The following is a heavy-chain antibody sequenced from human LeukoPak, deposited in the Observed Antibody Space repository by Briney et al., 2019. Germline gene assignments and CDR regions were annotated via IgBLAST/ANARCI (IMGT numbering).Heavy chain of an antibody. J-gene: IGHJ3*02. Sequence: SQTLSLTCAISGDSVSSNSAAWNWIRQSPSRGLEWLGRTLYRSKWYNDYAVSVKSRITIKPDTSKNQVSLQLNSVTPEDTAVYRCARVFIGGSSHAFDIWGQGTMVTVSS. D-gene: IGHD2-15*01. CDR1: GDSVSSNSAA. CDR3: ARVFIGGSSHAFDI. CDR2: TLYRSKWYN. V-gene: IGHV6-1*01.